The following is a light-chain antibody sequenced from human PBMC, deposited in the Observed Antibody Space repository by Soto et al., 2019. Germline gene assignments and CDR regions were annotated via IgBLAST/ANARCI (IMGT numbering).Light chain of an antibody. CDR2: GAF. Sequence: DIVLTQSPGTLSSSPGERATLTCRASQSVSNQFLAWYQQKPGQAPRLLIYGAFRRSTGIPDRFSGSGSGTEFTLTITRLEPEDFAVYYCQQYGASPQTFGRGTKLDIK. CDR3: QQYGASPQT. CDR1: QSVSNQF. V-gene: IGKV3-20*01. J-gene: IGKJ1*01.